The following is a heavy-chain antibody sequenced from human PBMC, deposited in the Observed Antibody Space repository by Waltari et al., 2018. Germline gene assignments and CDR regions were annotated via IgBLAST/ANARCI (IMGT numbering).Heavy chain of an antibody. CDR3: AVTAMTGEIDS. D-gene: IGHD3-16*01. CDR1: GYSFTDYY. CDR2: IDPEDDGI. J-gene: IGHJ4*02. V-gene: IGHV1-69-2*01. Sequence: EVHLVQSGAEVQKPGATVKISCKASGYSFTDYYMHWVRPAPGKGLEWMGRIDPEDDGIRYAEKEQGRITMSADTSTDTAYMELGSLRSDDTAVYYCAVTAMTGEIDSWGQGTQVTVSS.